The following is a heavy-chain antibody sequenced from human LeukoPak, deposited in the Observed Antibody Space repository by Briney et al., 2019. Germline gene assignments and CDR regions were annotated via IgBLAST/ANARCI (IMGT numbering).Heavy chain of an antibody. D-gene: IGHD2-2*01. CDR3: ARADCSSTSCYELDY. J-gene: IGHJ4*02. CDR1: GFIFNSYW. V-gene: IGHV3-7*01. Sequence: GGSLRLSCAASGFIFNSYWMSWVRQAPGKGLEWVANINEDGSEKYYVDSVKGRFTISRDNAKNSLYLQMNSLRADDTAVYYCARADCSSTSCYELDYWGQGTLVTVSS. CDR2: INEDGSEK.